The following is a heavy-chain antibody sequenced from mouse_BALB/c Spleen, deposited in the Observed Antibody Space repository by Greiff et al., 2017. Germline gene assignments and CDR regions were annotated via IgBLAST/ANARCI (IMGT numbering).Heavy chain of an antibody. D-gene: IGHD1-1*01. J-gene: IGHJ1*01. V-gene: IGHV1S137*01. CDR3: ARDYGSSRGYFDV. CDR2: ISTYYGDA. Sequence: VQLQQSGAELVRPGVSVKISCKGSGYTFTDYAMHWVKQSHAKSLEWIGVISTYYGDASYNQKFKGKATMTVDKSSSTAYMELARLTSEDSAIYYCARDYGSSRGYFDVWGAGTTVTVSS. CDR1: GYTFTDYA.